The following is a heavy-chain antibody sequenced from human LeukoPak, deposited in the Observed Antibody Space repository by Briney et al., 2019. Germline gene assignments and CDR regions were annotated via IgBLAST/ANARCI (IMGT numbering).Heavy chain of an antibody. CDR2: IYHSGST. D-gene: IGHD5-18*01. Sequence: SETLSLTCTVSGGSISSGGYYWSWIRQPPGKGLEWIGYIYHSGSTYYNPSLKSRVTISVDKSKNQFSLKLSSVTAADTAVYYCARIEDTAMVRGFGIWGQGTMVTVSS. CDR3: ARIEDTAMVRGFGI. J-gene: IGHJ3*02. V-gene: IGHV4-30-2*01. CDR1: GGSISSGGYY.